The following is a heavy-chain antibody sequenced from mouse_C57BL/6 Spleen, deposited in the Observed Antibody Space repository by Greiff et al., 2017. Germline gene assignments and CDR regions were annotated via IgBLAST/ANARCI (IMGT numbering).Heavy chain of an antibody. D-gene: IGHD1-1*01. CDR1: EYEFPSHD. CDR3: ARHRDGSSYGYFDV. V-gene: IGHV5-2*01. J-gene: IGHJ1*03. CDR2: INSDGGST. Sequence: DVKLVESGGGLVQPGESLKLSCESNEYEFPSHDMSCVRTKPEKRLELVAAINSDGGSTYYPDTMEGRVIISRDNTKKTLYLQMSSLRSEDTALYYCARHRDGSSYGYFDVWGKGTTVTVSS.